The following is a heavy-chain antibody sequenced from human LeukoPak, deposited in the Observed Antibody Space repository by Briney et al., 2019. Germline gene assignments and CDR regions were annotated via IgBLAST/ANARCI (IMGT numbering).Heavy chain of an antibody. Sequence: ASVKVSCKASGYTFTSFGISWVRQAPGQGLEWMGWISPYNSNTNYAQKLQGRVTMTTDTSTSTAYMELRSLRSDDTAVYYCARGGSDYRNPPPNWFDPWGQGTLVTVSS. J-gene: IGHJ5*02. CDR2: ISPYNSNT. CDR1: GYTFTSFG. V-gene: IGHV1-18*01. CDR3: ARGGSDYRNPPPNWFDP. D-gene: IGHD4-11*01.